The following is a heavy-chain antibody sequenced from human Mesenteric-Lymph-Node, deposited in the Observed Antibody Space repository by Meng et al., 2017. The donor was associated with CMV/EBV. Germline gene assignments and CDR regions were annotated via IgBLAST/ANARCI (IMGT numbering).Heavy chain of an antibody. J-gene: IGHJ4*02. Sequence: TRGEGVGWIRQPAGKALEWLAFIYWDDAKRYNPSLKSRLTIAKDTSKNQVVLTLTNTDPVDTATYYCAHRSCRGTTCYLFDYWGQGTLVTVSS. CDR3: AHRSCRGTTCYLFDY. CDR1: TRGEG. D-gene: IGHD2-2*01. CDR2: IYWDDAK. V-gene: IGHV2-5*02.